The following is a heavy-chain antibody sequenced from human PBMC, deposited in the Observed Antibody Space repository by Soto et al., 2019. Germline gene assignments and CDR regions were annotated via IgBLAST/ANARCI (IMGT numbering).Heavy chain of an antibody. CDR2: IHYSGST. CDR1: GGSISSYY. D-gene: IGHD3-10*01. Sequence: PSETLSLTCTVSGGSISSYYWSWIRQPPGKGLEWIGYIHYSGSTNYNSSLKSRVTISVDTSKNQFSLKLSSVTAADTAVYYCAGDRRYYGPDVWGQGTTVTVSS. V-gene: IGHV4-59*01. J-gene: IGHJ6*02. CDR3: AGDRRYYGPDV.